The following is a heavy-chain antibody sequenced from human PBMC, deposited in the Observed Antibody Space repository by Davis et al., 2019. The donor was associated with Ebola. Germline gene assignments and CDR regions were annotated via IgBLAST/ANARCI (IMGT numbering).Heavy chain of an antibody. Sequence: GGSLRLSCAASGFIFSTYSMNWVRQAPGKGLEWVSAISGSGGSTYYADSVKGRFTISRDNSKNTLYLQMNSLRAEDTAVYYCAKSGLSFGVVKYHYGMDVWGKGTTVTVSS. D-gene: IGHD3-3*01. V-gene: IGHV3-23*01. CDR3: AKSGLSFGVVKYHYGMDV. CDR1: GFIFSTYS. CDR2: ISGSGGST. J-gene: IGHJ6*04.